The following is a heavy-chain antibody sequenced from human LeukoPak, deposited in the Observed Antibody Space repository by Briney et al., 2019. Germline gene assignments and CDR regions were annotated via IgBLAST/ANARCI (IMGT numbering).Heavy chain of an antibody. CDR2: IQYDGSKK. D-gene: IGHD3-22*01. CDR3: AQTYYYDISGFTPSDY. V-gene: IGHV3-30*02. CDR1: GLTFSSYG. Sequence: PGGSLRLSCAASGLTFSSYGMHWVRQAPGKGLEWVTFIQYDGSKKYYADSVKGRFTISRDNSNNTLYLQMNSLRAEDTAVYYCAQTYYYDISGFTPSDYWGQGTLVTVSS. J-gene: IGHJ4*02.